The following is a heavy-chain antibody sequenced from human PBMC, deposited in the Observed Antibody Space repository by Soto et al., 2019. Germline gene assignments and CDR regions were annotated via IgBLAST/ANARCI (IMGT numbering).Heavy chain of an antibody. D-gene: IGHD3-16*01. CDR1: GFTFSNYA. V-gene: IGHV3-23*01. Sequence: EVQLLDSGGGLVQPGGSLRLSCAASGFTFSNYAMTWVRQGPGKGLEWVSGISGSGGRSYYADSVKGRFTISRDNSKSTWDLQMNSRRAEDTAVYYCAKADFVWSSEQPYYFDYWGQGTLVTVSS. J-gene: IGHJ4*02. CDR3: AKADFVWSSEQPYYFDY. CDR2: ISGSGGRS.